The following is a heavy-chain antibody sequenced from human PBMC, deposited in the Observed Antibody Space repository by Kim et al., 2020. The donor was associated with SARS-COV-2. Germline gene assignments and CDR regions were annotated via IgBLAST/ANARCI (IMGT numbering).Heavy chain of an antibody. CDR2: IKSKTDGGTT. J-gene: IGHJ4*02. V-gene: IGHV3-15*01. Sequence: GGSLRLSCAASGFTFSNAWMSWVRQAPGKGLEWVGRIKSKTDGGTTDYAAPVKGRFTISRDDSKNTLYLQMNSLKTEDTAVYYCTARRGYSGTQGVRWGQGTLVTVSS. CDR3: TARRGYSGTQGVR. CDR1: GFTFSNAW. D-gene: IGHD5-12*01.